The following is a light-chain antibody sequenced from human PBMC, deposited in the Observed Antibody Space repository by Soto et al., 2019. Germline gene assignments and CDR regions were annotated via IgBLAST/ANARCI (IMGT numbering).Light chain of an antibody. CDR3: QQRSNWPLT. CDR2: DAS. Sequence: EIVLTQSPATLSLSPGKRATLSCRASQSVGSYLAWYQQKPGQAPRLLIYDASNRATGIPARFSGSGSGTDFTLTISSLEPEDFAVYFCQQRSNWPLTFGGGTKVEIK. CDR1: QSVGSY. J-gene: IGKJ4*01. V-gene: IGKV3-11*01.